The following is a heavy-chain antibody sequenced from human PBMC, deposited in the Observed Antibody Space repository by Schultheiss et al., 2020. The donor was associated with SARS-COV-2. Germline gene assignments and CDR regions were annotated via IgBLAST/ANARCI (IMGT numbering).Heavy chain of an antibody. J-gene: IGHJ6*02. CDR1: GFTFSSYA. CDR2: ISYDGSNK. V-gene: IGHV3-30*04. Sequence: GGSLRLSCAASGFTFSSYAMSWVRQAPGKGLEWVAVISYDGSNKYYADSVKGRFTVSRDNSKNTLYLQMNSLRAEDTAVYYCARDRGQQQLSYYYYYGMDVWGQGTTVTVSS. D-gene: IGHD6-13*01. CDR3: ARDRGQQQLSYYYYYGMDV.